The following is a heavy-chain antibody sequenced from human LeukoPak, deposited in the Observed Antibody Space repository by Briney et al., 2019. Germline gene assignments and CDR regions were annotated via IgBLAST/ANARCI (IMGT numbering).Heavy chain of an antibody. CDR2: IYYSGST. CDR3: ARGAKKNDYGRYYYYMDV. D-gene: IGHD4-17*01. V-gene: IGHV4-59*12. J-gene: IGHJ6*03. Sequence: SETLSLTCTVSGGSISSYYWGWIRQPPGKGLEWIGYIYYSGSTYYNPSLKSRVTISVDTSKNQFSLKLSSVTAADTAVYYCARGAKKNDYGRYYYYMDVWGKGTTVTVSS. CDR1: GGSISSYY.